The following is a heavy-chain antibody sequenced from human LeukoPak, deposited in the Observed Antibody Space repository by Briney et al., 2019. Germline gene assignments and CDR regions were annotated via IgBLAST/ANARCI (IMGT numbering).Heavy chain of an antibody. J-gene: IGHJ4*02. CDR1: GFTFSSYS. CDR2: ISSSSSTI. V-gene: IGHV3-48*01. Sequence: EAGGSLRLSCAASGFTFSSYSMNWVRQAPGKGLEWVSYISSSSSTIYYADSVKGRFTISRDNAKNSLYLQMNSLRAEDTAVYYCARDRRDYYDSSSSGYWGQGTLVTVSS. D-gene: IGHD3-22*01. CDR3: ARDRRDYYDSSSSGY.